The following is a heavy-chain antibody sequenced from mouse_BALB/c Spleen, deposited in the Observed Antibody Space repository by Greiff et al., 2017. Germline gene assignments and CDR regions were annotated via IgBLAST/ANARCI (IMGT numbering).Heavy chain of an antibody. V-gene: IGHV1S135*01. CDR2: IDPYNGGT. CDR3: ARRITTATFDY. Sequence: VQLKESGPELVKPGASVKVSCKASGYSFTDYNMYWVKQSHGKSLEWIGYIDPYNGGTSYNQKFKGKATLTVDKSSSTAYMELARLTSEDSAIYYCARRITTATFDYWGQGTTLTVSS. J-gene: IGHJ2*01. D-gene: IGHD1-2*01. CDR1: GYSFTDYN.